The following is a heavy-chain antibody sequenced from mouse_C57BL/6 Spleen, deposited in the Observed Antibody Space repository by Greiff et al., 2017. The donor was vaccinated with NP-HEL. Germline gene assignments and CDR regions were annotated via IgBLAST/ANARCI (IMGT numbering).Heavy chain of an antibody. CDR3: ARQRWLRDWYFDV. J-gene: IGHJ1*03. CDR2: ISSGSSTI. D-gene: IGHD2-2*01. CDR1: GFTFSDYG. Sequence: VESGGGLVKPGGSLKLSCAASGFTFSDYGLHWVRQAPEKGLEWVAYISSGSSTIYYAETGKGRFTISRDNAKNTLLLQMTSLRSEDTAMYYCARQRWLRDWYFDVWGTGTTVTVSS. V-gene: IGHV5-17*01.